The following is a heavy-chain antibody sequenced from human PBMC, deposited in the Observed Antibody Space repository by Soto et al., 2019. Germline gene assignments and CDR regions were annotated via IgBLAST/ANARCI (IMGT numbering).Heavy chain of an antibody. V-gene: IGHV1-8*02. CDR3: ARAYTWGVAVAGT. Sequence: GASVKVSCKASGYTFTSYGISWVRQATGQGLEWMGWMNPNSGNTGYAQKFQGRVTMTRNTSISTAYMELSSLSSEDTAVYYCARAYTWGVAVAGTWGQGTLVTVSS. J-gene: IGHJ4*02. D-gene: IGHD6-19*01. CDR1: GYTFTSYG. CDR2: MNPNSGNT.